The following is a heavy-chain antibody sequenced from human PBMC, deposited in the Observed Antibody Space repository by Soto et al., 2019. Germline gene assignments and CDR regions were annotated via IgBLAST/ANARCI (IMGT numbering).Heavy chain of an antibody. CDR1: GYTFSSYD. J-gene: IGHJ4*02. CDR3: ARRKEGGVFDN. V-gene: IGHV1-8*01. Sequence: QVQLVQSGAEVKRPGASVKVSCKSSGYTFSSYDINWVRQAPGQGLEWMGWMNPNGPNTGYAQKFQGRVTMTRDTSISTAYMELSGLRSEDTAVYYCARRKEGGVFDNWGQGTLVTVSS. D-gene: IGHD2-15*01. CDR2: MNPNGPNT.